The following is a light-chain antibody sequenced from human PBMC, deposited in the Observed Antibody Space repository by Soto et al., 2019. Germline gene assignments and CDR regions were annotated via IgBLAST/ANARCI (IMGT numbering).Light chain of an antibody. V-gene: IGKV3-11*01. CDR2: DAS. Sequence: EIVLTQSPGTLSLSPGERATLSCRASQSVSSYLAWYQQKPGQAPRLLIYDASTRATGISARFSGSGSGTDFTLTISSLEPEDFAVYYCQQYGGSPLYTFGQGTKLEIK. CDR1: QSVSSY. CDR3: QQYGGSPLYT. J-gene: IGKJ2*01.